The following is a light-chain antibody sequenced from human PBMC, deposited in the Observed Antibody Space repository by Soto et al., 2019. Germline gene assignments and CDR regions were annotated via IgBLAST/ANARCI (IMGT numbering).Light chain of an antibody. V-gene: IGKV1-27*01. J-gene: IGKJ2*01. Sequence: DIQMTQSPPSLSASVGDRVTITCRASQGISNYLAWYQQKPGKVPKLLIYAASTLQSGVPSRFSASGSGTYFTLTISNLQAEDFAVYYCQQFNNWPHTFGQGTRLEIK. CDR2: AAS. CDR3: QQFNNWPHT. CDR1: QGISNY.